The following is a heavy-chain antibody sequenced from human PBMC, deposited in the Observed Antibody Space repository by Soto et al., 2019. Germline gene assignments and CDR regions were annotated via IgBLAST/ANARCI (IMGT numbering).Heavy chain of an antibody. V-gene: IGHV3-23*01. Sequence: EVQLLESGGALVQPGGSLRLSCAASGFTFSSYAMSWVRQAPGKGLEWVSLISGSGGGTYYADSVKGRFTISRDNSKNTLHLQMNSLRAEDTAVFYCAKHLRPGSPDYWGQGTRVTVAS. D-gene: IGHD2-15*01. J-gene: IGHJ4*02. CDR3: AKHLRPGSPDY. CDR1: GFTFSSYA. CDR2: ISGSGGGT.